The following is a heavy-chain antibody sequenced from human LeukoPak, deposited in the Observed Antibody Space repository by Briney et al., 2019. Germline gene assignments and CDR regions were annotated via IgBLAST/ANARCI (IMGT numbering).Heavy chain of an antibody. V-gene: IGHV3-11*04. CDR2: ISCSGSTI. J-gene: IGHJ4*02. CDR1: GGSISSGGYY. Sequence: LSLTCTVSGGSISSGGYYMSWIRQAPGKGLEWVSYISCSGSTIYYADSVRGRFTISRDNAKNSLYLQMNSLRAEDTAVYYCARADFDYWGQGTLVTVSS. CDR3: ARADFDY.